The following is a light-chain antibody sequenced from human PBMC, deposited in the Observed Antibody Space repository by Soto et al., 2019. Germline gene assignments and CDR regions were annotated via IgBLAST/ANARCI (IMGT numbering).Light chain of an antibody. Sequence: QSVLTQPASVSGSPGQSITISCTGTSSDVGSYNLVSWYQQHPGKAPKLMIYEGSKRPTGVSNRFSGSKSANTASLTISGLQPEDEAEYYCCSYRVRSTYVFGGGTKLTVL. V-gene: IGLV2-23*01. J-gene: IGLJ3*02. CDR1: SSDVGSYNL. CDR2: EGS. CDR3: CSYRVRSTYV.